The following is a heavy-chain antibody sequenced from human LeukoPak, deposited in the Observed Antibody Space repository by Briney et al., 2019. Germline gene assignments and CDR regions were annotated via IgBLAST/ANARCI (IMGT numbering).Heavy chain of an antibody. CDR3: ARVKSYYDSSGYYLRGYYFDY. CDR2: IYYSGST. D-gene: IGHD3-22*01. J-gene: IGHJ4*02. CDR1: GGSISSYS. V-gene: IGHV4-59*01. Sequence: SETLSLTCTVSGGSISSYSWSWIRQPPGKGLEWIGDIYYSGSTNYNPSLKSRVTISVDASKNQFSLKLSSVTAADTAVYYCARVKSYYDSSGYYLRGYYFDYWGQGTLVTVSS.